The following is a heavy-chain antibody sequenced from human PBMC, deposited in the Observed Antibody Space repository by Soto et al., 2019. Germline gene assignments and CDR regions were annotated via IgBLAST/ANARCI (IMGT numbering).Heavy chain of an antibody. CDR3: ASRPHSGSYGFVHYSGMDG. V-gene: IGHV1-69*01. CDR2: IIPSFGTA. J-gene: IGHJ6*02. CDR1: GGTFSSYA. Sequence: QVQLVQSGAEVKKPGSSVQVSCKASGGTFSSYAISWVRQAPGQALEWMGGIIPSFGTANYAQKFQGRVTITADDSTVPGYMELSSLRTEDTAVNYCASRPHSGSYGFVHYSGMDGWCQGTTVTVSS. D-gene: IGHD1-26*01.